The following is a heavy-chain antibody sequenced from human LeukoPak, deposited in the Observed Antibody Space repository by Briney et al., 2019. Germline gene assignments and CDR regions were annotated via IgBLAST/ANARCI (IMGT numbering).Heavy chain of an antibody. CDR3: AKDKYNFWSGSNYYYMDV. J-gene: IGHJ6*03. D-gene: IGHD3-3*01. V-gene: IGHV3-23*01. CDR2: AGST. Sequence: AGSTYYADSVKGRFTISRDNSKNTLYLQMNSLRAEDTAVYYCAKDKYNFWSGSNYYYMDVWGKGTTVTVSS.